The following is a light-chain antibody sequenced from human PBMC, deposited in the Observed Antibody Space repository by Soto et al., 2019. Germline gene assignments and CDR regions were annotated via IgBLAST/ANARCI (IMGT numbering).Light chain of an antibody. J-gene: IGKJ5*01. Sequence: EIVLTQSPGTLSLSPGEGATLSCRASQSVSSSYVAWYQQRPGQTPSLLIYGASTRATGIPARFSGSGSGTEFTLTISSLQSEDFAVYYCQQYNNWPPITFGQGTRLEI. V-gene: IGKV3-15*01. CDR2: GAS. CDR1: QSVSSS. CDR3: QQYNNWPPIT.